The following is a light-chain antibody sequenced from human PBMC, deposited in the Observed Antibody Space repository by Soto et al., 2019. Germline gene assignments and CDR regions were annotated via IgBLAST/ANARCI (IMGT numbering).Light chain of an antibody. CDR2: WAS. CDR1: QNNKNY. CDR3: QDYYSSWT. V-gene: IGKV4-1*01. J-gene: IGKJ1*01. Sequence: DVGMSQSPDSLAVSLGERATINCKSSQNNKNYLAWYQQKTGQPPKLLIDWASTRASGVPDRFSGSGSGTDFALTISSLQAEDVGIYYCQDYYSSWTFGQGTKVDIK.